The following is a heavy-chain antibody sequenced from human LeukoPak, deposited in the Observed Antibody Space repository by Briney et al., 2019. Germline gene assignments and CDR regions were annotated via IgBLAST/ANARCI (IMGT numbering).Heavy chain of an antibody. CDR3: ATAVYSYGYTFDY. CDR2: MNPNSGNT. CDR1: GYTFTSYD. V-gene: IGHV1-8*03. Sequence: ASVKVSCKASGYTFTSYDINWVRQATGQGLEWMGWMNPNSGNTGYAQKFQGRVTITRNTSISTAYMELSSLRSEDTAVYYCATAVYSYGYTFDYWGQGTLVTVSS. D-gene: IGHD5-18*01. J-gene: IGHJ4*02.